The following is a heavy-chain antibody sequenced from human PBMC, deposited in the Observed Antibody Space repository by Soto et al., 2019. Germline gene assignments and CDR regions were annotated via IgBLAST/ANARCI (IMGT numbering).Heavy chain of an antibody. Sequence: ASETLSLTCTVSVGSISSGDYYWIWIRQPPGKGLEWIGYIYYSGSTYYNPSLKSRVTISVDTSKNQFSLKLSSVTAADTAVYYCARADSSGHFVDYWGQGTLVTVSS. CDR1: VGSISSGDYY. D-gene: IGHD3-22*01. CDR2: IYYSGST. V-gene: IGHV4-30-4*01. J-gene: IGHJ4*02. CDR3: ARADSSGHFVDY.